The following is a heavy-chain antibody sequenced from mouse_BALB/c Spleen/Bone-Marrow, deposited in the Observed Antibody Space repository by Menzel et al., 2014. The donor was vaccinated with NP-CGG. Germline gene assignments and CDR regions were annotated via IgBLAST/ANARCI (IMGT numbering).Heavy chain of an antibody. CDR1: GFTFSDFY. V-gene: IGHV7-1*02. CDR3: ARDVGYGNYFVY. D-gene: IGHD2-10*02. J-gene: IGHJ3*01. CDR2: SRSKAKHYTT. Sequence: EVKLVESGGGLVQPGDSLRLSCATSGFTFSDFYMEWVRQPPGKRLVWIAASRSKAKHYTTEYSASVKGRFIVSRDTSQSILYLQMNALRAEDTAIYYCARDVGYGNYFVYWGQGTLVTVSA.